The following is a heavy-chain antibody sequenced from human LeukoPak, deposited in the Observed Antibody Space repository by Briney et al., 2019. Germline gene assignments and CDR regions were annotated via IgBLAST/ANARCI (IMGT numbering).Heavy chain of an antibody. CDR1: GYTFTSYG. Sequence: ASVKVSCKASGYTFTSYGISWVRQAPGHGLEWMGWISAHNGNTNYAQKLQGRVTMTTDTSTSTAYMELRSLRSDDTAVYYCARDRHYGSDYDGGAFDIWGQGTMVTVSS. CDR3: ARDRHYGSDYDGGAFDI. J-gene: IGHJ3*02. V-gene: IGHV1-18*01. D-gene: IGHD1-26*01. CDR2: ISAHNGNT.